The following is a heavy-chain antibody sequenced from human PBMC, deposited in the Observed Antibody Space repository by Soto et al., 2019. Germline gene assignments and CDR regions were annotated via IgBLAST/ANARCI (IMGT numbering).Heavy chain of an antibody. CDR3: ARVGDGYNFGWFDP. J-gene: IGHJ5*02. Sequence: PSETLSLTCTVSGGSINSGDSYWNWIRQNPEKGLEWIGYINYRGTTFYNPSLKSRIIISADTSENQFSLKLNSVTAADTAVYYCARVGDGYNFGWFDPWGQGTLVTVSS. D-gene: IGHD5-12*01. CDR1: GGSINSGDSY. CDR2: INYRGTT. V-gene: IGHV4-31*03.